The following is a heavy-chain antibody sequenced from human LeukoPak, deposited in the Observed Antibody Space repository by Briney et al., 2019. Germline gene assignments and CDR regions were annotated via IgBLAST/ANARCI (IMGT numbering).Heavy chain of an antibody. J-gene: IGHJ6*03. CDR3: ARDFRRSWYPGVVYYYMDV. Sequence: SETLSLTCTVSGGSISSSSYYWGWIRQPPGKGLEWIGSIYYSGSTYYNPSLKSRVTISVDTSKNQFSLKLSSVTAADTAVYYCARDFRRSWYPGVVYYYMDVWGKGTTVTVSS. CDR2: IYYSGST. V-gene: IGHV4-39*07. D-gene: IGHD6-13*01. CDR1: GGSISSSSYY.